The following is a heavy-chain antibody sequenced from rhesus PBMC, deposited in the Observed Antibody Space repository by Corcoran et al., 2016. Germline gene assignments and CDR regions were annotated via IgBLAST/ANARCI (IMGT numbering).Heavy chain of an antibody. CDR2: ISPNNGNK. Sequence: QVQLVQSGGEIKQPGASVKLSCKASGYTFTTYYIHWVRQAPGQGLEWQGLISPNNGNKGYAQNFKDRVTITTDTSTSTGYMELSSLRSEDTAVYFCTRAAPPFYVDYWGQGVLVTVSS. D-gene: IGHD2-15*01. J-gene: IGHJ4*01. CDR1: GYTFTTYY. CDR3: TRAAPPFYVDY. V-gene: IGHV1-180*01.